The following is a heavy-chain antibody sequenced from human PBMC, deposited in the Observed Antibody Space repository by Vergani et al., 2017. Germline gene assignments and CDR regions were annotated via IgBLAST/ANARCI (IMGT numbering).Heavy chain of an antibody. CDR3: ARVPSRDYDILTGYLGNWFDP. CDR1: GFTFDDYG. D-gene: IGHD3-9*01. J-gene: IGHJ5*02. CDR2: ISSSSSYT. V-gene: IGHV3-11*06. Sequence: VQLVESGGGVVRPGGSLRLSCAASGFTFDDYGMSWVRQAPGKGLEWVSYISSSSSYTNYADSVKGRFTISRDNAKNSLYLQMNSLRAEDTAVYYCARVPSRDYDILTGYLGNWFDPWGQGTLVTVSS.